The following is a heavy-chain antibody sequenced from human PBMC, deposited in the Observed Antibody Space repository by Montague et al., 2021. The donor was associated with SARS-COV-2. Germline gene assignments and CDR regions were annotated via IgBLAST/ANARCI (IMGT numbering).Heavy chain of an antibody. J-gene: IGHJ4*02. CDR2: IYNREST. D-gene: IGHD3-3*01. V-gene: IGHV4-59*01. CDR3: ARGGVVWTFNY. Sequence: SETLSLTCTVSGGSITNYYWSWIRQSPEKGLEWIGYIYNRESTNYNPSLMSRVTMSVDTSKNQFSLNLTSVTAADTAVYYCARGGVVWTFNYWGRGVLVTVSS. CDR1: GGSITNYY.